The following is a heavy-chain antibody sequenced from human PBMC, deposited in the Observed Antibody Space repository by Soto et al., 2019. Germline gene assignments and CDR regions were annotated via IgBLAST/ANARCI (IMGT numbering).Heavy chain of an antibody. CDR1: GGTFSSYA. CDR3: ARALPHTYYYDSSGSNWFDP. J-gene: IGHJ5*02. CDR2: IIPIFGTA. D-gene: IGHD3-22*01. Sequence: QVQLVQSGAEVEKPGASVKVSCKASGGTFSSYAISWVRQAPGQGLEWMGGIIPIFGTANYAQKFQGRVTITADESTSTAYMGLSSLRSEDTAVYYCARALPHTYYYDSSGSNWFDPWGQGTLVTVSS. V-gene: IGHV1-69*01.